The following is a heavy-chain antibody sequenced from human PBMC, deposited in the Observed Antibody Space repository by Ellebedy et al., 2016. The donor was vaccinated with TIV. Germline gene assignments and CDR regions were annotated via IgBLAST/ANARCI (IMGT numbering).Heavy chain of an antibody. J-gene: IGHJ4*02. D-gene: IGHD3-16*02. CDR2: VSATGGTT. Sequence: GESLKISXAASGFTFSSYAMSWVRQVPGKGLEWVSAVSATGGTTYYADSVRGRFNITRDNSKNTLYLEMNGLRAEDTAVYFCAKSRPDLVAKWGQGTLVIVSS. CDR1: GFTFSSYA. CDR3: AKSRPDLVAK. V-gene: IGHV3-23*01.